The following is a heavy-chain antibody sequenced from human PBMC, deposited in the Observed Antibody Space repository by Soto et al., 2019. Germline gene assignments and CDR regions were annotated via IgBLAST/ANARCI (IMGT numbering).Heavy chain of an antibody. CDR1: GFTFSSYA. V-gene: IGHV3-30-3*01. CDR2: ISYDGSNK. J-gene: IGHJ4*02. CDR3: ARDRSLRSGLDY. Sequence: GGSLRLSCAASGFTFSSYAMHWVRQAPGKGLEWVAVISYDGSNKYYADSVKGRFTISRDNSKNTLYLQMNSLRAEDTAVYYCARDRSLRSGLDYWGQGTLVTVSS. D-gene: IGHD5-12*01.